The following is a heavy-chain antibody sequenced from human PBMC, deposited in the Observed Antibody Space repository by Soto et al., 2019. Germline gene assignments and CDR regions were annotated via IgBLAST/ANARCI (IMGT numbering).Heavy chain of an antibody. D-gene: IGHD1-26*01. Sequence: GAAVKVSCKASGYTFTRYGISWVRQAPGQGLEWMGWISAYNGNTNYAQKLQGRVTMTTDTSTSTAYTELRSLRSDDTAVYYRARGWEGSSEYYFDYWGQGTRDTVPQ. CDR3: ARGWEGSSEYYFDY. CDR1: GYTFTRYG. CDR2: ISAYNGNT. J-gene: IGHJ4*02. V-gene: IGHV1-18*01.